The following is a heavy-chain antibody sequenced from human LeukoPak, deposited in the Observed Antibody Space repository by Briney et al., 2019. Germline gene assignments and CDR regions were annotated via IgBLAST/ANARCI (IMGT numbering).Heavy chain of an antibody. CDR3: AKDVRDTAMDDY. CDR2: ISYDGSNK. V-gene: IGHV3-30-3*01. Sequence: GRSLRLSCAASGFTFSSYAMHWVRQAPGKGLEWVAVISYDGSNKYYADSVKGRFTISRDNSKNTLYLQMNSLRAEDTAVYYCAKDVRDTAMDDYWGQGTLVTVSS. CDR1: GFTFSSYA. J-gene: IGHJ4*02. D-gene: IGHD5-18*01.